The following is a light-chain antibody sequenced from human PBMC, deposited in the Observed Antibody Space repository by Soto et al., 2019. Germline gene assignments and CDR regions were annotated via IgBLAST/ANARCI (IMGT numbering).Light chain of an antibody. CDR2: GAS. J-gene: IGKJ4*01. Sequence: EIVLTQSPATLSLSPGERATLSCRASPSVTNYLAWYQQKSGQAPRLLIYGASTRATGIPARFSGSGSGTEFTLTIDSLQSDDFAVYLCQQYRNWPLTFGGGTKVDIK. CDR3: QQYRNWPLT. V-gene: IGKV3-15*01. CDR1: PSVTNY.